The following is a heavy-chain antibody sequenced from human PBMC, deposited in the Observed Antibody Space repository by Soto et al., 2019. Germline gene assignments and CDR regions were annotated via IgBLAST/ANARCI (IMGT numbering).Heavy chain of an antibody. CDR3: AREGYSSSSGPRGNWFDP. V-gene: IGHV1-8*01. CDR2: VSPNNGNT. Sequence: QVQLVQSGAEVKKPGASVKVSCKASGYNFSSYDINWVRQATGQGLEWVGWVSPNNGNTGYAQKFQGRVTMTKNTYISTAYMELSSLRPEDTAVYYCAREGYSSSSGPRGNWFDPWGQGTLVTVSS. J-gene: IGHJ5*02. CDR1: GYNFSSYD. D-gene: IGHD6-6*01.